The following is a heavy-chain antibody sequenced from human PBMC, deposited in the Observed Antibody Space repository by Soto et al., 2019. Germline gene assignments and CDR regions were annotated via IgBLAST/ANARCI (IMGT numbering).Heavy chain of an antibody. CDR1: GGTFSSSA. J-gene: IGHJ6*02. CDR2: IIPLFRTP. CDR3: ARDNDRLQLGGNYYYILDV. V-gene: IGHV1-69*12. D-gene: IGHD1-1*01. Sequence: QVQLVQSGAEMKEPGSSVKVSCKTSGGTFSSSAISWLRQAPGQGLEWMGGIIPLFRTPDYAQKFQGRVTISADESTRTAYMELSSPRSADTAVYYCARDNDRLQLGGNYYYILDVWGQGTTITVSS.